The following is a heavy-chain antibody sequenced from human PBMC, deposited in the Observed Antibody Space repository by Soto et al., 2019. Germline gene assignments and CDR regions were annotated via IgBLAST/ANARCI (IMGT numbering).Heavy chain of an antibody. CDR1: GYPFTRFC. D-gene: IGHD3-22*01. CDR3: ARDRLDTSGTMDF. Sequence: VKVSCKASGYPFTRFCMHWVRQAPGQGPEWMGIIHPRSGNTNYAQKFQGRVTMTGDTSTSTVYLTLSSLRSEDTAVYYCARDRLDTSGTMDFWGQGTLVTVSS. J-gene: IGHJ4*02. CDR2: IHPRSGNT. V-gene: IGHV1-46*01.